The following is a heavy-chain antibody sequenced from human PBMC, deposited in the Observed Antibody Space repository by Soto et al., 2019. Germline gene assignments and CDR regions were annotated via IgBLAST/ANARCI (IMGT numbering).Heavy chain of an antibody. D-gene: IGHD2-15*01. CDR2: ISGSGSST. J-gene: IGHJ3*02. V-gene: IGHV3-23*01. CDR1: GFTFSSYA. CDR3: ARDIRIGAFDI. Sequence: PGGSLRLSCAASGFTFSSYAMSWVRQAPGKGLEWVSAISGSGSSTNYADSVKGRFTISRDNAKNTLYLQMNSLRAEDTAVYYCARDIRIGAFDIWGQGTMVTVSS.